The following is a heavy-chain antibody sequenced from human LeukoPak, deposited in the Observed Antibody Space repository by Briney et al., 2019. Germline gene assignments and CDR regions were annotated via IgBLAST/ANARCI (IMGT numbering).Heavy chain of an antibody. CDR1: GGSISSGDYY. J-gene: IGHJ4*02. Sequence: SETLSLNCTVSGGSISSGDYYWRWIRQPPGKGLEWIGYIYYSGSTYYNPSLKSRVTISVDTSKNQFSLKLSSVTAADTAVYYCARYLWGGWNFDYWGQGTLVTVSS. D-gene: IGHD6-19*01. CDR2: IYYSGST. CDR3: ARYLWGGWNFDY. V-gene: IGHV4-30-4*08.